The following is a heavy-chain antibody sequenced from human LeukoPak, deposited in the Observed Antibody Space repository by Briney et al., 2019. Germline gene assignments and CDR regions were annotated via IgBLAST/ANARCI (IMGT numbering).Heavy chain of an antibody. V-gene: IGHV1-8*01. CDR2: MNPNSGNT. Sequence: GASVKLSCKASGYTFTSYDIYWVREATGQGLEWMGWMNPNSGNTGYAQKFQCRVTRTRNTSISTAYMELSRLRSEDTAVYYCARGYYGSGSYYPSIDYWGQGTLVTVSS. CDR1: GYTFTSYD. CDR3: ARGYYGSGSYYPSIDY. D-gene: IGHD3-10*01. J-gene: IGHJ4*02.